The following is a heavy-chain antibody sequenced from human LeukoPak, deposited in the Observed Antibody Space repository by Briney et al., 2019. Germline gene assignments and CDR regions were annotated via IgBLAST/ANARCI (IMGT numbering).Heavy chain of an antibody. CDR1: GGSVRSGGYD. V-gene: IGHV4-31*03. CDR2: IYYSGST. D-gene: IGHD5-18*01. Sequence: SQTLSLTCTVCGGSVRSGGYDWGWIRHPPGKGLEWIGYIYYSGSTYYNPSLKSRVTISVDTSKNQFSLKLSSVTAADTAVYYCARTGYSYGSNPLNYWGQGTLVTVSS. J-gene: IGHJ4*02. CDR3: ARTGYSYGSNPLNY.